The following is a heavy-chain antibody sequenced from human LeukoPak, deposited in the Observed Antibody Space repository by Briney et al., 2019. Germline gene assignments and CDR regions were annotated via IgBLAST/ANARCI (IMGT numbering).Heavy chain of an antibody. D-gene: IGHD3-3*01. CDR1: GYTFTSYD. J-gene: IGHJ3*02. Sequence: ASVKVSCKASGYTFTSYDINWVRQATGQGLEWMGWMNPNSGNTGYAQKFQGRVTITRNTSISTAYMELSSLRAEDTAVYYCARKYYDFWSGYSDGAFDIWGQGTMVTVSS. V-gene: IGHV1-8*03. CDR2: MNPNSGNT. CDR3: ARKYYDFWSGYSDGAFDI.